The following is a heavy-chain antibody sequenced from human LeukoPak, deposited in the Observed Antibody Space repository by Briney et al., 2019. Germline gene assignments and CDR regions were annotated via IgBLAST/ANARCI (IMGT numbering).Heavy chain of an antibody. CDR1: GGSISSGGYS. V-gene: IGHV4-30-2*01. Sequence: SQTLSLTCAVSGGSISSGGYSWSWIGQPPGKGLEWIGYIYHSGSTYYNPSLKSRVTISVDRSKNQFSLKLSSVTAADTAVYYCARETGPYGIDIWGQGTMVTVPS. CDR2: IYHSGST. D-gene: IGHD4-17*01. J-gene: IGHJ3*02. CDR3: ARETGPYGIDI.